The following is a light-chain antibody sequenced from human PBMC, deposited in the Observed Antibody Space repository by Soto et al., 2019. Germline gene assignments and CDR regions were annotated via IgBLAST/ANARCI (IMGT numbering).Light chain of an antibody. CDR2: DVS. Sequence: QALRNQPASVFGCSGHWIALSGPGTSSPVGDYNYVSWHQHHPDKAPKVMIYDVSNRPSGVSNRFSGSKSGNTASLTISGLQAEDEADYYCSSYTSSGNYVFGTGTKVTVL. J-gene: IGLJ1*01. V-gene: IGLV2-14*03. CDR1: SSPVGDYNY. CDR3: SSYTSSGNYV.